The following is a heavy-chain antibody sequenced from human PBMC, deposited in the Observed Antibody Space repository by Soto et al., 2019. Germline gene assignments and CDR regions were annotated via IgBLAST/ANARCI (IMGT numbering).Heavy chain of an antibody. J-gene: IGHJ5*02. V-gene: IGHV3-33*01. CDR2: IWNDGSKQ. Sequence: GGSLRLSCVASGSTFSRYGMHWVRQAPGKGLEWVAVIWNDGSKQVYDDSVKGRFTISRDNSKNTLYLEMDSLRDEDTSVYYCARDDDYEANAIDLWGQGTLDTVSS. D-gene: IGHD4-17*01. CDR3: ARDDDYEANAIDL. CDR1: GSTFSRYG.